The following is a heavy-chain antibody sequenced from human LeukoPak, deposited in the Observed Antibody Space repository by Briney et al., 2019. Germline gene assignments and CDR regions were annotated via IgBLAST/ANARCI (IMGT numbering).Heavy chain of an antibody. Sequence: PGWALTVSCAGSGFTFSRYAMSSVRQPRWKGVEWVSAICGSGGSTYYADSVRGGFTISIDNSNNTLYLQVNSLGAEGGAVYYCAKVSERQRYYDSSGYYGGDYWGQGTLVTVSS. CDR3: AKVSERQRYYDSSGYYGGDY. CDR2: ICGSGGST. J-gene: IGHJ4*02. D-gene: IGHD3-22*01. CDR1: GFTFSRYA. V-gene: IGHV3-23*01.